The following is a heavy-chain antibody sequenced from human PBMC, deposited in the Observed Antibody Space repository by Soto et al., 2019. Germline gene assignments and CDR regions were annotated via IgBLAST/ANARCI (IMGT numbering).Heavy chain of an antibody. V-gene: IGHV1-18*01. CDR3: ARGRYGDY. Sequence: QVHLVQSGAEVKKPGASVKVSCKGSGYGFTTYGITWVRQAPGQGLEWMAWISAHNGNTNYAQKLQGRVTVTRDTSTSTAYIDLRSLRSDDTAVYYSARGRYGDYWGQGALVTVSS. D-gene: IGHD1-1*01. CDR2: ISAHNGNT. J-gene: IGHJ4*02. CDR1: GYGFTTYG.